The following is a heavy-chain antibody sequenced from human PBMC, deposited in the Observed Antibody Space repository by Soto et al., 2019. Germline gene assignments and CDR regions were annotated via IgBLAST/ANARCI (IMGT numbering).Heavy chain of an antibody. CDR2: IYPDDSDI. CDR3: AGQGPIAKRIHWIDT. CDR1: GYSFTNYW. J-gene: IGHJ5*02. V-gene: IGHV5-51*01. D-gene: IGHD6-13*01. Sequence: PGGSLKISCKASGYSFTNYWIAWVRQVPGKGLEWMGIIYPDDSDIRYGPSFQGQVTISADKSINTAYLQWSGLTASDTAIYDCAGQGPIAKRIHWIDTWGQGTPVTFSS.